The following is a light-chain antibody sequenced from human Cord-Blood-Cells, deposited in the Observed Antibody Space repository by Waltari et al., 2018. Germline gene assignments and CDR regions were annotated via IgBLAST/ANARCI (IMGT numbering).Light chain of an antibody. CDR2: AAS. J-gene: IGKJ1*01. V-gene: IGKV1-39*01. CDR3: QQSYSTPWT. CDR1: QSISSY. Sequence: DIQMPQSPSSLSASVGDRVTTTCRASQSISSYLNWYQQKPGKAPKHLIYAASSLQSGVPSRFSGSGSGTDFTLTISSLQPEDFATYYCQQSYSTPWTFGQGTKVEIK.